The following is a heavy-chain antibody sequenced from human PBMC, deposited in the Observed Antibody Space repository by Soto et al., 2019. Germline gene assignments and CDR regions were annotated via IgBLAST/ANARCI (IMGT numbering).Heavy chain of an antibody. Sequence: SGGSLRLSCAASGFTFSISAMSWVRQAPGKGLEWVSGIGGGDNDRYYAGSVKGRFTISRDNSKNTVSLQVNSLRAEDTAIYYCVKDRMPHSSVWDPFDIWGQGTLVTVSS. V-gene: IGHV3-23*01. CDR2: IGGGDNDR. CDR3: VKDRMPHSSVWDPFDI. D-gene: IGHD2-15*01. CDR1: GFTFSISA. J-gene: IGHJ3*02.